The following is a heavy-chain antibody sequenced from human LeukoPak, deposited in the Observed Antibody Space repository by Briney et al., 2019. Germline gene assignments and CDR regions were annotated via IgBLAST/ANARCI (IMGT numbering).Heavy chain of an antibody. Sequence: SETLSLTCAVSGGSISSNNWWSWVRQSPVKGLEWIGEIYHSGSTNYGPSLKSRVTISVDKSRNQFSLKLSSVTAADTAVYYCARVFGHGRDYYYYQMDVWGKGTTVTVSS. D-gene: IGHD3-3*01. CDR2: IYHSGST. J-gene: IGHJ6*03. V-gene: IGHV4-4*02. CDR3: ARVFGHGRDYYYYQMDV. CDR1: GGSISSNNW.